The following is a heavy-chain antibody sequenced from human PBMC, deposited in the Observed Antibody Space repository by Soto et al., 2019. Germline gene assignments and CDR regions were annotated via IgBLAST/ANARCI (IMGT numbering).Heavy chain of an antibody. CDR2: VFHTGDT. CDR3: ARKAWVRFDY. D-gene: IGHD7-27*01. J-gene: IGHJ4*02. CDR1: GDSISSSVW. Sequence: SETLSLTCAVSGDSISSSVWWTWVRQPPGMGLEWIGEVFHTGDTYFNPSLRSRVAMSVDKSTNEFSLKVTSVTAADTAIYYCARKAWVRFDYWGQGALVTVSS. V-gene: IGHV4-4*02.